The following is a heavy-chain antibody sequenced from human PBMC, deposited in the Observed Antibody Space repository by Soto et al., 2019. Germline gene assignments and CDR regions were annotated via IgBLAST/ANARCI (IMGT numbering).Heavy chain of an antibody. CDR3: ARAAPRYGSGGSCSSGRDY. J-gene: IGHJ4*02. CDR2: INHSGST. V-gene: IGHV4-34*01. CDR1: GGSFSGYY. Sequence: QVQLQQWGAGLLKPSETLSLTCAVYGGSFSGYYWSWIRQPPGKGLEWIGEINHSGSTNYNPSLKCRVTISVDTSKNQFSLKLSSVTAAGTAVYYCARAAPRYGSGGSCSSGRDYWGQGTLVTVSS. D-gene: IGHD2-15*01.